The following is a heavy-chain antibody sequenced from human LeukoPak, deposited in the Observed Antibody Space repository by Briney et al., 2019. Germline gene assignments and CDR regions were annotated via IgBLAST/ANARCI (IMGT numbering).Heavy chain of an antibody. CDR1: GYTFTGYY. D-gene: IGHD3-3*01. V-gene: IGHV1-2*02. CDR3: ARELLRFYAFDI. Sequence: ASVKFSCKASGYTFTGYYMHWVRQAPGQGLEWMGWINPNSGGTNYAQKFQGRVTMTRDTSISTAYMELSRLRSDDTAVYYCARELLRFYAFDIWGQGTMVTVSS. CDR2: INPNSGGT. J-gene: IGHJ3*02.